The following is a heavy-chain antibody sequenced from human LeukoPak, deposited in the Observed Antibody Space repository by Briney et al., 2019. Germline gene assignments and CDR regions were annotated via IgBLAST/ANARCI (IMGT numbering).Heavy chain of an antibody. CDR3: VRVFDY. CDR2: INQHGSEK. J-gene: IGHJ4*02. Sequence: GGSLRLSCAASGFTFSTYWMTWVHQAPGKGPEWVANINQHGSEKYYVDSVKGRFTISRDNAKNSLYLQMNSLRAEDTALYYCVRVFDYWGQGTLVTVSS. CDR1: GFTFSTYW. V-gene: IGHV3-7*03.